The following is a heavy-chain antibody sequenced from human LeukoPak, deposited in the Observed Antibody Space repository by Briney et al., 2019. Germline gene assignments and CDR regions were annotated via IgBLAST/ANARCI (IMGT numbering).Heavy chain of an antibody. V-gene: IGHV1-69*04. CDR2: IIPILGIA. Sequence: SVKVSCKASGGTFSSYAISWVRRAPGQGLEWMGRIIPILGIANYAQKFQGRVTITADKSTSTAYMELSSLRSEDTAVYYCARSAGYCSSTSCGVGDYWGQGTLVTVSS. CDR1: GGTFSSYA. J-gene: IGHJ4*02. D-gene: IGHD2-2*01. CDR3: ARSAGYCSSTSCGVGDY.